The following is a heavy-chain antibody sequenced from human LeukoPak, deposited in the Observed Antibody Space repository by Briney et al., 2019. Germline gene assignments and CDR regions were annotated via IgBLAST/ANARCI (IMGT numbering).Heavy chain of an antibody. CDR3: ARASGSYWAGIGY. CDR2: ISYDGSNK. D-gene: IGHD1-26*01. J-gene: IGHJ4*02. Sequence: GRSLRLSCAASVFTFSSYATPWVRQAPGKGLEGVAVISYDGSNKYYADSVKGRFTISRDNSKNTLYLQMNSLRAEDTAVYYCARASGSYWAGIGYWGRGTLVTVSS. V-gene: IGHV3-30-3*01. CDR1: VFTFSSYA.